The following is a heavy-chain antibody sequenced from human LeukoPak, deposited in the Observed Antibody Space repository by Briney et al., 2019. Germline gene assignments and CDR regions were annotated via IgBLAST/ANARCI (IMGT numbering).Heavy chain of an antibody. CDR2: INHSGST. J-gene: IGHJ4*02. D-gene: IGHD1-26*01. V-gene: IGHV4-34*01. CDR1: GGSFSGYY. Sequence: PSETLSLTCAVYGGSFSGYYWSWIRQPPGKGLEWIGEINHSGSTNYNPSLKSRVTISVDTSKNQFSLKLSSVTAADTAVYYCAKDITLSSRIDYFDYWGQGTLVTVSS. CDR3: AKDITLSSRIDYFDY.